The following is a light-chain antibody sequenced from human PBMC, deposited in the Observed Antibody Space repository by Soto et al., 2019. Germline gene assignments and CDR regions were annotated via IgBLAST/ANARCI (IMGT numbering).Light chain of an antibody. J-gene: IGKJ2*01. CDR3: QQSYSTPMYT. CDR2: SES. Sequence: DISLIQSPSSLFASVGARATITCRASQSISNYLNGYQQKPGKAPNLLIYSESTLQSGVPSRFSGSGSGTDFTLTISSLEPEDFATYHCQQSYSTPMYTFGQGTQLEVK. CDR1: QSISNY. V-gene: IGKV1-39*01.